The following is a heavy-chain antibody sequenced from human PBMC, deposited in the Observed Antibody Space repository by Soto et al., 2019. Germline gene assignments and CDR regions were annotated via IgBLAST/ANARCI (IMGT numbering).Heavy chain of an antibody. CDR3: AKNSGIVVVPPYTFDP. V-gene: IGHV3-23*01. CDR1: GFTFSSYA. CDR2: ISGSGGST. D-gene: IGHD2-2*01. J-gene: IGHJ5*02. Sequence: EVQLLESGGGLVQPGGSLRLSCAASGFTFSSYAMSWVRQAPGKGLEWVSAISGSGGSTYYADSVKGRFTISRDNSKNTLYLQMNSLRAEDTAVYYCAKNSGIVVVPPYTFDPWGQGTLVTVSS.